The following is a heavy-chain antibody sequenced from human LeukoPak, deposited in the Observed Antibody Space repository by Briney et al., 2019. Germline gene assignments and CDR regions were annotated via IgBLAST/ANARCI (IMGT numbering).Heavy chain of an antibody. Sequence: PGGSLRLSCAASGFTFSDYYMSWIRQAPGKGLEWVSYISSSGSTIYYADSVKGRFTISRDNAKNSLYLQMNSLRAEDAAVYYCAREHQQLVALDYWGQGTLVTVSS. V-gene: IGHV3-11*01. J-gene: IGHJ4*02. CDR3: AREHQQLVALDY. CDR1: GFTFSDYY. CDR2: ISSSGSTI. D-gene: IGHD6-13*01.